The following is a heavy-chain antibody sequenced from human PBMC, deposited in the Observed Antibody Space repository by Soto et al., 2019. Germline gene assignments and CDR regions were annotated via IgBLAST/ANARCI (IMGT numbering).Heavy chain of an antibody. D-gene: IGHD4-4*01. J-gene: IGHJ6*02. CDR2: IDSDGSTT. Sequence: EVQLVESGGGLVRLGGSRSLSCAASGFTFSVSWMPWVPKAPGRGLVWVSLIDSDGSTTSYADSVKGRFTISRDNAKSTLYLQMNSLRAEDTAVYYCARPGYSNYGPGVDVWGQGTTVTVSS. CDR1: GFTFSVSW. CDR3: ARPGYSNYGPGVDV. V-gene: IGHV3-74*01.